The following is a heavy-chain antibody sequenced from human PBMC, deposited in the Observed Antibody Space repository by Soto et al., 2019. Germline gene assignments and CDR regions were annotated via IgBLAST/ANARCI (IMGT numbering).Heavy chain of an antibody. J-gene: IGHJ3*02. CDR3: ARVPPSDYDYVWGSYRPTDAFDI. Sequence: QVQLQESGPGLVKPSGTLSLTCAVSGGSISSSNWWRWVRQPPGKGLERRGEIVHRGRTNYNPSLTSRVTMSVDQSKNPFSLKLSSVTAADTAVYYCARVPPSDYDYVWGSYRPTDAFDIWGQGTMVTDSS. CDR1: GGSISSSNW. V-gene: IGHV4-4*02. CDR2: IVHRGRT. D-gene: IGHD3-16*02.